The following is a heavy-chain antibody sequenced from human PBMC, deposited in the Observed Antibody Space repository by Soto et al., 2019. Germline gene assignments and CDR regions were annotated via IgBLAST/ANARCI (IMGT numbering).Heavy chain of an antibody. J-gene: IGHJ4*02. V-gene: IGHV4-59*01. CDR2: IYYSGST. CDR1: GGSISSYY. D-gene: IGHD3-22*01. CDR3: ARGEKYYYDSSGYYSDYFDY. Sequence: SETLSLTCTVSGGSISSYYWSWIRQPPGKGLEWIGYIYYSGSTKYNPSLKSRVTISVDTSKNQFSLKLSSVTAADTAVYYCARGEKYYYDSSGYYSDYFDYWGQGTLVTVSS.